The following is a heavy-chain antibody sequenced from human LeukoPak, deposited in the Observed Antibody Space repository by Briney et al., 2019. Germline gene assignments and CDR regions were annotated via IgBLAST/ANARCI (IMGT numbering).Heavy chain of an antibody. CDR1: GFTFSSYS. D-gene: IGHD3-9*01. Sequence: GGSLGLSCAASGFTFSSYSMNWVRQAPGKGLEWVSSISSSSSYIYYADSVKGRFTISRDNAKNSLYLQMNSLRAEDTAVYYCARVDRAPGVYDILTGYYLRGDGMDVWGQGTTVTVSS. CDR2: ISSSSSYI. J-gene: IGHJ6*02. V-gene: IGHV3-21*01. CDR3: ARVDRAPGVYDILTGYYLRGDGMDV.